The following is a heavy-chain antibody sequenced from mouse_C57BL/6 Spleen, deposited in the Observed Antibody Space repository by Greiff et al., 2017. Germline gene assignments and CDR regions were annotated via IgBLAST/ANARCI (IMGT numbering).Heavy chain of an antibody. CDR2: IRSKSSNYAT. CDR3: VRDPPDYYGSSPYWYFDV. CDR1: GFTFNTYA. D-gene: IGHD1-1*01. J-gene: IGHJ1*03. Sequence: EVQVVESGGGLVQPKGSLKLSCAASGFTFNTYAMHWVRQAPGKGLEWVARIRSKSSNYATYYADSVKDRFTISRDDSQSMLYLQMNNLKTEDTAMYYCVRDPPDYYGSSPYWYFDVWGTGTTVTVSS. V-gene: IGHV10-3*01.